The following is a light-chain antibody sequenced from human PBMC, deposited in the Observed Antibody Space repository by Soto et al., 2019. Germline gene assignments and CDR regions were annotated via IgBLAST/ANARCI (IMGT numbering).Light chain of an antibody. J-gene: IGKJ2*01. CDR1: QSISSW. CDR2: KAS. V-gene: IGKV1-5*03. CDR3: QQHNSYST. Sequence: DIQMTQSPSTLSASVGDRFTITCRASQSISSWLAWYQQKPGKAPKLLIYKASSLQSGVPSRFSGSGSGTEFTLTISSLQPDDFATYYCQQHNSYSTFGQGTKLEIK.